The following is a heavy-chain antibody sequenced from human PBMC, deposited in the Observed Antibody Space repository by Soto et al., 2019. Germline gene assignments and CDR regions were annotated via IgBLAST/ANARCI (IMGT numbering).Heavy chain of an antibody. J-gene: IGHJ6*02. CDR3: ALWFGEV. CDR2: IDYNGVT. D-gene: IGHD3-10*01. Sequence: SETLSLTCTVSGGSVSSNDYYWGWIRQPPAKGLEWIGNIDYNGVTSYNPSLKTRVTISRDTSKNQFSLKLSSVTAADTAVYYCALWFGEVWGQGTTVTVSS. V-gene: IGHV4-39*01. CDR1: GGSVSSNDYY.